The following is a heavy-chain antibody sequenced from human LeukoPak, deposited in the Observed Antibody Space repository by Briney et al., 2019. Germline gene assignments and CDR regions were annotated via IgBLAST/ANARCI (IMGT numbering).Heavy chain of an antibody. CDR2: INPNSGGT. Sequence: GASVKVSCKASGYTFTGYYMHWVRQAPGQGLEWMGWINPNSGGTNYAQKFQGRVTMTRGTSISTAYVELSRLRSDDTAVYYCARDGYYDSSGYYYGYYFDYWGQGTLVTVSS. D-gene: IGHD3-22*01. V-gene: IGHV1-2*02. J-gene: IGHJ4*02. CDR3: ARDGYYDSSGYYYGYYFDY. CDR1: GYTFTGYY.